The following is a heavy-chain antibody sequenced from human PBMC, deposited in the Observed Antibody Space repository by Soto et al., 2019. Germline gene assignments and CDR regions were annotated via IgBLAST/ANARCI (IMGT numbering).Heavy chain of an antibody. J-gene: IGHJ2*01. CDR3: ARMTTVTTTSAFDL. CDR2: ISAYNGNT. V-gene: IGHV1-18*01. CDR1: GYTFTSYG. Sequence: QVQLVQSGAEVKKPGASVKVSCKASGYTFTSYGISWVRQAPGQGLEWMGWISAYNGNTNYAQKLQGRVTMTTDTSTSTAYRELRGPRSDDTAVYYCARMTTVTTTSAFDLWGRGTLVTVSS. D-gene: IGHD4-17*01.